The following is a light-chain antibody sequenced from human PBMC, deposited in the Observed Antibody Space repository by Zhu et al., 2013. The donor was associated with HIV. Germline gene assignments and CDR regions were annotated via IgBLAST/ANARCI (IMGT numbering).Light chain of an antibody. V-gene: IGKV3-20*01. CDR2: GAS. Sequence: TQSPSTLSASVGDRVTITCRASQSISSSYLAWYQHKPGQAPRLLIYGASSRATGIPDRFSGSGSGTDFTLTISRLEPEDFAVYYCQQFGSSPLTFGGGTNVELK. CDR3: QQFGSSPLT. J-gene: IGKJ4*01. CDR1: QSISSSY.